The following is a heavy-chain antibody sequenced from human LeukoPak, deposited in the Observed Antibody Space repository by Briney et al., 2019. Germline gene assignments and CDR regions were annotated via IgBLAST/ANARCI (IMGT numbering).Heavy chain of an antibody. CDR3: AKSLRVTIFGSGDY. CDR1: GFTFTNYA. CDR2: ISDSGGST. J-gene: IGHJ4*02. Sequence: PGGSLRLSCAASGFTFTNYAMSWVRQAPGKGLEWVSAISDSGGSTYYADSVKGRFTISRDNSKNTLYLQMDSLRAKDTAEYYCAKSLRVTIFGSGDYWGQGILVTVSS. V-gene: IGHV3-23*01. D-gene: IGHD3-3*01.